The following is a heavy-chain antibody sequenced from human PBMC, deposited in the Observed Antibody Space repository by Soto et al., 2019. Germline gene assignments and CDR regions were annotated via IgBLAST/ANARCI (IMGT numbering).Heavy chain of an antibody. CDR3: ARDLRYFDWPRYYFDY. CDR2: VYYSGST. D-gene: IGHD3-9*01. Sequence: SETLSLTCTVSGGSISSGDYYWSWIRQPPGKGLEWIGYVYYSGSTYYNPSLKSRVTISVDTSKNQFSLKLSSVTAADTAVYYCARDLRYFDWPRYYFDYWGQGTLVTVSS. J-gene: IGHJ4*02. CDR1: GGSISSGDYY. V-gene: IGHV4-30-4*01.